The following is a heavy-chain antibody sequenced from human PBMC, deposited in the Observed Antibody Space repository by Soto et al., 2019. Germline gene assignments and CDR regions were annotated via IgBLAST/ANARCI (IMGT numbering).Heavy chain of an antibody. J-gene: IGHJ3*01. D-gene: IGHD3-16*01. Sequence: QVQLVESGGGVVQTGSSLRLSFAASGCTLSDYALHWVRQAPGKGLEWVAVISFDEVNQFYVESVKGPFTLLIFNSNNTGFVNMNSLSVQSTAVYFCAGTRTTTSFLGDGLDLWGQWTMFNAS. CDR1: GCTLSDYA. CDR3: AGTRTTTSFLGDGLDL. CDR2: ISFDEVNQ. V-gene: IGHV3-30-3*01.